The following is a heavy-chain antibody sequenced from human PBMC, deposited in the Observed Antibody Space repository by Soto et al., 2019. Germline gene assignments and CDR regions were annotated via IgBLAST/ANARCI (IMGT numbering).Heavy chain of an antibody. CDR3: AVGIAAAGPFDY. CDR1: GNTFTSYD. V-gene: IGHV1-8*01. Sequence: ASVKVSCKASGNTFTSYDINWVRQATGQGLEWMGWMNPNSGNTGYAQKFQGRVTMTRNTSISTAYMELSSLRSEDTAVYYCAVGIAAAGPFDYWGQGTLVTVSS. J-gene: IGHJ4*02. CDR2: MNPNSGNT. D-gene: IGHD6-13*01.